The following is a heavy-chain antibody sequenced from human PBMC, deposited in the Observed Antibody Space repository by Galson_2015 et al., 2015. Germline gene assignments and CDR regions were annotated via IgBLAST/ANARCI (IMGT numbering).Heavy chain of an antibody. V-gene: IGHV4-59*01. CDR3: ARGVTVTKGGIDS. Sequence: ETLSLTCTVSGGSINGYYWSWFRQPPGKGLEWVGFIYYTGNTNYNPSVQSRVTISIDTSKSQFSLNLSSVTAADTAVYYCARGVTVTKGGIDSWGQGTLVSVSS. D-gene: IGHD4-17*01. CDR1: GGSINGYY. CDR2: IYYTGNT. J-gene: IGHJ4*02.